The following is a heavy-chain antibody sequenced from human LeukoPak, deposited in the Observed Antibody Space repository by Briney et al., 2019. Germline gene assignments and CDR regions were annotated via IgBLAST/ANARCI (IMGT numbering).Heavy chain of an antibody. CDR2: IYYSGST. D-gene: IGHD2-2*01. J-gene: IGHJ6*02. CDR3: ARGPSYALYYYYYYGMDV. CDR1: GGSLSSGDYY. Sequence: PSETLSLTCTVSGGSLSSGDYYWGWLRQPPGRGLEWVGYIYYSGSTYYNPSLKSRVTISVDTSKNQFSLKLSSVTAADTAVYYCARGPSYALYYYYYYGMDVWGQGTTVTVSS. V-gene: IGHV4-30-4*01.